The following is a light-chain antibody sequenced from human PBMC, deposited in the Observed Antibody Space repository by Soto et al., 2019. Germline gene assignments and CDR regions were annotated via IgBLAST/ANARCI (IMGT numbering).Light chain of an antibody. CDR3: SSYAGSNTYV. CDR2: EVN. CDR1: TSDVGGYKY. V-gene: IGLV2-8*01. Sequence: QSAPTQPPSASGSPGQSVTISCTGTTSDVGGYKYVSWHQHHPGKAPKLIIYEVNKQPSGVPDRFSGSKSGNTASLTVSGLQAEDEADYYCSSYAGSNTYVFGTGTKLTVL. J-gene: IGLJ1*01.